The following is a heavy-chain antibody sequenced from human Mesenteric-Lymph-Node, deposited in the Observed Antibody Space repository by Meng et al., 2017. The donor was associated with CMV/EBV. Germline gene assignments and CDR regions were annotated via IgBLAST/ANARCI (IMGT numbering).Heavy chain of an antibody. J-gene: IGHJ6*02. D-gene: IGHD2-15*01. CDR1: GFTFSGYA. CDR2: IYSGGSST. Sequence: GESLKISCAASGFTFSGYAMSWVRQAPGKGPEWVSVIYSGGSSTYYADSVKGRFTISRDNSKNTLYLQMNSLRAEDTAVYYCAKSLGYCSGGSCYGMDVWGQGTTVTVSS. V-gene: IGHV3-23*03. CDR3: AKSLGYCSGGSCYGMDV.